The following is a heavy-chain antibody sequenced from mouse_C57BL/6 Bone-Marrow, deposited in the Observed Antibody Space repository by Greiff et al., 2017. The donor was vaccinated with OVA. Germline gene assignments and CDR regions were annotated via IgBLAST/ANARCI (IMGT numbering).Heavy chain of an antibody. Sequence: QVQLKESGAELARPGASVKLSCKASGYTFTSYGISWVKQRTGQGLEWIGEIYPRSGNTYYNEKFKGKATLTADKSSSTAYMELRSLTSEDSAVYFWAGGDYGSRSYYYAMDYWGQGTSVTVSS. D-gene: IGHD1-1*01. J-gene: IGHJ4*01. V-gene: IGHV1-81*01. CDR1: GYTFTSYG. CDR2: IYPRSGNT. CDR3: AGGDYGSRSYYYAMDY.